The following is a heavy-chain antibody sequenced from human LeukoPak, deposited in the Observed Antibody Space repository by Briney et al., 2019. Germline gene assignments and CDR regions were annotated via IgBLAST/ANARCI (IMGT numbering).Heavy chain of an antibody. Sequence: GGSLRLSCAASGLTVNTNFMSWVRQAPGKGLEWVSVIYPSGSTHYGDAMKGRFTISRDNFKSAVFLEMSSVTDEDTAVYYCAREVFSGGWFQFDPWGQGTLVTVSS. V-gene: IGHV3-53*01. CDR3: AREVFSGGWFQFDP. J-gene: IGHJ5*02. CDR1: GLTVNTNF. CDR2: IYPSGST. D-gene: IGHD6-19*01.